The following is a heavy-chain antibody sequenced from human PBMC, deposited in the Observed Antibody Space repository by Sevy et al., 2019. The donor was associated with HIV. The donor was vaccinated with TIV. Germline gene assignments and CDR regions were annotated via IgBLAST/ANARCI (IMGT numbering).Heavy chain of an antibody. Sequence: ASVKVSCKASGGTFSNYALSWVRQAPGQGLEWMGGIIPIFGTTNFAQTFQGRVTIIADESRSTAYMELSSLKPADTAVYYCARTPLLSIPGTTDVYFDIWGQGTLVTVSS. V-gene: IGHV1-69*13. CDR3: ARTPLLSIPGTTDVYFDI. CDR2: IIPIFGTT. J-gene: IGHJ4*02. CDR1: GGTFSNYA. D-gene: IGHD4-4*01.